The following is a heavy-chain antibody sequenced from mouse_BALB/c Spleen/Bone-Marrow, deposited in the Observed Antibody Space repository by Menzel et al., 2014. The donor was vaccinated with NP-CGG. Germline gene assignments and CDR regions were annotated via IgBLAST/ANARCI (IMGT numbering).Heavy chain of an antibody. Sequence: VKLVDSGAELVTPGASVKLSCKASGYTFTTYWIHWVKQRPGHGLEWIGQVDPSDGYTNYSQMFKGKATLTVDKSSSTAYMQLSSLSSEDSAVYYCARGGDNFAWFAYWGQGTLVTVSA. CDR3: ARGGDNFAWFAY. J-gene: IGHJ3*01. D-gene: IGHD1-3*01. V-gene: IGHV1-69*02. CDR2: VDPSDGYT. CDR1: GYTFTTYW.